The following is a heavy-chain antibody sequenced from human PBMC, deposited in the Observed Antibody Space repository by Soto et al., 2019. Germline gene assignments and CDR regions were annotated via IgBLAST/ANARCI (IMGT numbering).Heavy chain of an antibody. CDR2: ISSSDGAI. V-gene: IGHV3-11*01. D-gene: IGHD3-3*01. CDR1: GFTFSDYY. Sequence: QVRLVESGGGLVKPGGSLRLSCAASGFTFSDYYMSWIRQAPGKGLEWVSYISSSDGAIYYADSVKGRFTISRDNAKNSLYLQLNSLRTEDTAVYFCARDKHYDFWTNPMDVPFYYGMDVWGHGTTVTVSS. CDR3: ARDKHYDFWTNPMDVPFYYGMDV. J-gene: IGHJ6*02.